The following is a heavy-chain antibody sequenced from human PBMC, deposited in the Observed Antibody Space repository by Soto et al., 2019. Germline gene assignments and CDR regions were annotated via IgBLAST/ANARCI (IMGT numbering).Heavy chain of an antibody. V-gene: IGHV3-74*01. CDR2: INSDGSST. CDR1: GFTFSSYW. Sequence: GGSLRLSCAASGFTFSSYWMHWVRQAPGKGLVWVSRINSDGSSTSYADSVKGRFTISRDNAKNTLYLQMNSLRAEDTAVYYCARVTNDFWSGYYGPEYYYYMDVWGKGTTVTVSS. CDR3: ARVTNDFWSGYYGPEYYYYMDV. D-gene: IGHD3-3*01. J-gene: IGHJ6*03.